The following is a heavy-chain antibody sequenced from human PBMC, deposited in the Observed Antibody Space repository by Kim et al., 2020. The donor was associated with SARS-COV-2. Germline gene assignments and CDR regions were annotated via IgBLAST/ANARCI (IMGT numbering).Heavy chain of an antibody. V-gene: IGHV1-2*02. Sequence: ASVKVSCKASGYTFTGYYMHWVRQAPGQGLEWMGWINPNSGGTNYAQKFQGRVTMTRDTSISTAYMELSRLRSDDTAVYYCASGIRVAGRNWYFDLWGRGTLVTVSS. CDR1: GYTFTGYY. CDR2: INPNSGGT. J-gene: IGHJ2*01. D-gene: IGHD6-19*01. CDR3: ASGIRVAGRNWYFDL.